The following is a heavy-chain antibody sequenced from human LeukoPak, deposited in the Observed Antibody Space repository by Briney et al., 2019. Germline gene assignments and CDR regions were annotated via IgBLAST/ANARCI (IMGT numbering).Heavy chain of an antibody. CDR1: RNTLTKYY. CDR3: ARGAPTGYAISSGRYDY. D-gene: IGHD6-6*01. CDR2: INASTGTT. J-gene: IGHJ4*02. Sequence: ASVKVSCKASRNTLTKYYMHWVRQAPGQGLQWMGDINASTGTTTYAQKFQGRVTMTRDTSTSTVYMELRSLRSDDSAVYYCARGAPTGYAISSGRYDYWGQGTLVTVSS. V-gene: IGHV1-46*01.